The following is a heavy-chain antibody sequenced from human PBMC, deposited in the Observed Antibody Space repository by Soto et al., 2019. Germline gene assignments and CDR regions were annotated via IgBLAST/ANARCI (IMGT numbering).Heavy chain of an antibody. D-gene: IGHD5-12*01. CDR3: TTASVNIVATIEDYYYYMDV. CDR2: IKSKTDGGTT. J-gene: IGHJ6*03. V-gene: IGHV3-15*01. CDR1: GFTFSNAW. Sequence: GWSLRLSCAASGFTFSNAWMSWVRQAPGKGLEWVGRIKSKTDGGTTDYAAPVKGRFTISRDDSKNTLYLQMNSLKTEDTAVYYCTTASVNIVATIEDYYYYMDVWGKGTTVTVSS.